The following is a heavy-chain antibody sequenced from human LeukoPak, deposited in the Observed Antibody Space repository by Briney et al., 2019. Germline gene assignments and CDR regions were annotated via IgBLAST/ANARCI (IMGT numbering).Heavy chain of an antibody. CDR2: ISWNGGSI. CDR3: AKDRGPYGDRFGYFDY. Sequence: GGSLRLSCAASGFTFDDYAMHWVRQAPGKGLEWVSGISWNGGSIAYADSVKGRFTISRDNAKNSLFLQMNSLRTEDTALYYCAKDRGPYGDRFGYFDYWGQGTPITVSS. D-gene: IGHD4-17*01. CDR1: GFTFDDYA. V-gene: IGHV3-9*01. J-gene: IGHJ4*02.